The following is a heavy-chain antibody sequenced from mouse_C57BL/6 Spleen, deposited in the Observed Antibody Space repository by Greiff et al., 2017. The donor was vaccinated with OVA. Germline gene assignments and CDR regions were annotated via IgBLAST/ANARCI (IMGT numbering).Heavy chain of an antibody. D-gene: IGHD2-4*01. V-gene: IGHV5-4*01. CDR2: ISDGGSYT. J-gene: IGHJ3*01. CDR1: GFTFSSYA. CDR3: ARDQLGLRPTFFAY. Sequence: EVQVVESGGGLVKPGGSLKLSCAASGFTFSSYAMSWVRQTPEKRLEWVATISDGGSYTYYPDNVKGRFTISRDNAKNNLYLQMSQLKSEDTAMYYCARDQLGLRPTFFAYWGQGTLVTVSA.